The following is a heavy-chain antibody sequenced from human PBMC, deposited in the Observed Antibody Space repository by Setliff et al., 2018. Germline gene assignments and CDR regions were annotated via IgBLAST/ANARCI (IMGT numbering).Heavy chain of an antibody. J-gene: IGHJ6*03. CDR1: GSTFSSNW. CDR3: ATNPRKGRSGCYYYDDPYYVYMDV. V-gene: IGHV3-74*01. Sequence: LRLSCSASGSTFSSNWMNWVRQAPGKGLVWVSRIYGDGSMTDYADSVKGRFTISRDNARNILYLQMNSLRAEDTAVYYCATNPRKGRSGCYYYDDPYYVYMDVWGKGTTVTVPS. D-gene: IGHD3-22*01. CDR2: IYGDGSMT.